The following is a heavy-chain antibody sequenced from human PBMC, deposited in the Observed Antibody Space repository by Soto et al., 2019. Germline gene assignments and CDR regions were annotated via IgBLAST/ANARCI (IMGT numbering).Heavy chain of an antibody. Sequence: QVQLVQSGAEVKKPGSSVKVSCKASGGTFSSYAISWVRQAPGQGLEWMGGIIPIFGTANYAQKFKGSVTITADESTSTAYMELSSLRSEDTAVYYCARHGITGTWVYYYGMDVWGQGTTVTVSS. D-gene: IGHD1-7*01. V-gene: IGHV1-69*12. CDR3: ARHGITGTWVYYYGMDV. CDR1: GGTFSSYA. CDR2: IIPIFGTA. J-gene: IGHJ6*02.